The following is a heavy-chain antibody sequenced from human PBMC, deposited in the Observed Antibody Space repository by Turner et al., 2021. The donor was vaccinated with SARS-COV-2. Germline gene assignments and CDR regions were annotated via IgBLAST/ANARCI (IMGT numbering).Heavy chain of an antibody. CDR3: AQAGLEISSHFDY. Sequence: EVQLLESGGGLVKPGTSLRLSCAASGFTFSSYAMSWVREAPGKGVGWVSAISVSGGSTYYADSVKGRFTISRDNSKNTLYLQMNSLRAEDTAVYYCAQAGLEISSHFDYWGQGNLVTVSS. J-gene: IGHJ4*02. CDR1: GFTFSSYA. CDR2: ISVSGGST. V-gene: IGHV3-23*01. D-gene: IGHD3-3*01.